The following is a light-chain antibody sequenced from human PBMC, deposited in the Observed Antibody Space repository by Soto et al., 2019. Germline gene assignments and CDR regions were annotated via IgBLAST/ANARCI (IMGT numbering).Light chain of an antibody. Sequence: DIQMTQSPSTLPASVGDRVTISCRASQSISTWLAWYQQKGGKAPKLLIYDVSSLESGVPSRFSGSGSGTEFSLTISSLQPDDFATYYCQQYYTYWHMFGQGTKVDI. CDR1: QSISTW. CDR2: DVS. V-gene: IGKV1-5*01. CDR3: QQYYTYWHM. J-gene: IGKJ1*01.